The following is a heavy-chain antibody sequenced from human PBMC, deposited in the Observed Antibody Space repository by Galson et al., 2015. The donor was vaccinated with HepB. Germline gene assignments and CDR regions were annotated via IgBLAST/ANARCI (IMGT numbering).Heavy chain of an antibody. CDR3: AREDYYGSGGYYFAQFDP. CDR1: GYTFTTYH. CDR2: LNPSGGST. J-gene: IGHJ5*02. Sequence: SVKVSCKASGYTFTTYHMHWVRQAPGQGLEWMGILNPSGGSTSYAQKFQGRVTMTRDTSTSTVYMELSSLRSEDTAIYYCAREDYYGSGGYYFAQFDPWGQGTLVTVSS. D-gene: IGHD3-22*01. V-gene: IGHV1-46*01.